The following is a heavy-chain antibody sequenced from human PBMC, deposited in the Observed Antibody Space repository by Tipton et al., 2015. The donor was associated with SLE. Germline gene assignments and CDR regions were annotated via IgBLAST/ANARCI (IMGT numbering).Heavy chain of an antibody. CDR3: ARNRHSNDFWSGHAFDT. CDR1: GFTFSNYA. V-gene: IGHV3-48*03. J-gene: IGHJ5*02. CDR2: ISHTGIVT. D-gene: IGHD3-3*01. Sequence: SLRLSCAASGFTFSNYAMNWVRQAPGKGLEWVSYISHTGIVTYYADSVKGRFTISRDNAKNSLYLRMNSLRAEDTAIYYCARNRHSNDFWSGHAFDTWGQGTPVTVSS.